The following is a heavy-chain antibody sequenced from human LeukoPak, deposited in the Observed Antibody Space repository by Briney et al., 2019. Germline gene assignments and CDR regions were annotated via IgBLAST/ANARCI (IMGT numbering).Heavy chain of an antibody. D-gene: IGHD3-10*01. CDR3: ARWGGRQFDY. Sequence: PSETLSLTCTVSGGSISSYYWSWIRQPPGKGLEWIGYIYYSGSTNYNPSLKSRVTMPVDTSKNQFSLKLSSVTAADTAVYYCARWGGRQFDYWGQGTLVTVSS. CDR2: IYYSGST. V-gene: IGHV4-59*01. CDR1: GGSISSYY. J-gene: IGHJ4*02.